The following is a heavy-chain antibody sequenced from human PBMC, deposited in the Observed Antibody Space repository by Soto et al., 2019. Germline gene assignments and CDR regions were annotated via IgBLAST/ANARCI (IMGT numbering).Heavy chain of an antibody. D-gene: IGHD4-17*01. CDR3: TTAATTVTTIDY. CDR1: GFTFTNAW. V-gene: IGHV3-15*01. CDR2: IKRETDGGTT. Sequence: EVHLVESGGGLVKPGGSLRLPCAASGFTFTNAWMSWVRQAPGKGLEWVGRIKRETDGGTTDYAAPVKGRFTISRDDSRNTLYLQMNNLKTDDTALYYCTTAATTVTTIDYWGQGTLVTVSS. J-gene: IGHJ4*02.